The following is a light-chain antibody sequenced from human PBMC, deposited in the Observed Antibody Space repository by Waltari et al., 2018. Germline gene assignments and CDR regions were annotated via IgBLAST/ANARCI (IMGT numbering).Light chain of an antibody. CDR3: AAWDDSLSGPV. J-gene: IGLJ2*01. Sequence: QSVLTQPPSASGTPGQGVTISCSGSXSXIGSXYVCWYQQPPGTTPKPLIYKNGRRPSGVPDRFSGSKSGTSASLAVSGLRSEDDADYYCAAWDDSLSGPVFGGGTKLTVL. CDR2: KNG. CDR1: XSXIGSXY. V-gene: IGLV1-47*01.